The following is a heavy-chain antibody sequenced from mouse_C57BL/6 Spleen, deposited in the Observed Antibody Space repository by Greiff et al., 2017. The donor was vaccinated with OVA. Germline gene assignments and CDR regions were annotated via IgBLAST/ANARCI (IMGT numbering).Heavy chain of an antibody. Sequence: VQLQQPGAELVRPGTSVKLSCKASGYTFTSYWMHWVKQRPGQGLEWIGVIDPSDSYTNYNQKFKGKATLTVDTSSSTAYMQLSSLTSEDSAVYYCARRAVVAPFDYWGQGTTLTVSS. D-gene: IGHD1-1*01. J-gene: IGHJ2*01. CDR2: IDPSDSYT. CDR1: GYTFTSYW. V-gene: IGHV1-59*01. CDR3: ARRAVVAPFDY.